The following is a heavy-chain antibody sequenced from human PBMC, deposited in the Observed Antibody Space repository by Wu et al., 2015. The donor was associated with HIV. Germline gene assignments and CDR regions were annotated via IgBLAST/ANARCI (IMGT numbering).Heavy chain of an antibody. Sequence: QVQLAQSGAEVKKPGASVKVSCRASEYTFTAYYLHWIRQAPGQRFEWMGYIIPQSGATLYSQKFRDRVSLTRDTAISTAFMDLSGLISDDTAVYYCARSDFGSGTLASHWGQGTLVTVSS. V-gene: IGHV1-2*02. CDR1: EYTFTAYY. CDR2: IIPQSGAT. J-gene: IGHJ4*02. CDR3: ARSDFGSGTLASH. D-gene: IGHD3-10*01.